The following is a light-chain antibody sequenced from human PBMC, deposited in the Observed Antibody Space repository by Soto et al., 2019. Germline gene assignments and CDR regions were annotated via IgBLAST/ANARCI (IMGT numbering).Light chain of an antibody. CDR2: AAS. CDR3: QKYNSAPIL. J-gene: IGKJ3*01. Sequence: DIQMTQSPSSLSASVGDRVTITCRASQGINNYLAWYQQKPGKVPKLLIFAASTLRSGVPSRFSGSGSGTDFTLTISSLQPEDVATYYCQKYNSAPILFGPGTKVDI. V-gene: IGKV1-27*01. CDR1: QGINNY.